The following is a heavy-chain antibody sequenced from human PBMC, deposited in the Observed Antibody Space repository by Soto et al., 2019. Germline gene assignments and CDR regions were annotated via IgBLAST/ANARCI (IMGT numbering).Heavy chain of an antibody. D-gene: IGHD2-15*01. CDR1: GGSISSYY. CDR3: ARYTEFEMDCSGGSCYSGFNY. CDR2: IYYSGST. V-gene: IGHV4-59*01. J-gene: IGHJ4*02. Sequence: SETLSLTCTVSGGSISSYYWSWIRQPPGKGLEWIGYIYYSGSTNYNPSLKSRVTISVDTSKNQFSLKLSSVTAADTAVYYCARYTEFEMDCSGGSCYSGFNYWGQGTLVTVSS.